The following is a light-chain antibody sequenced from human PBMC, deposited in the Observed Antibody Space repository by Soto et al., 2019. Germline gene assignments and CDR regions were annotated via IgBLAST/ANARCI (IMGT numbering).Light chain of an antibody. CDR2: EGS. V-gene: IGLV2-23*01. Sequence: QSALTQPASVSGSPGQSITISCTGTSSDVGSYNLVSWYQQHPGKAPKLMIYEGSKRPSGVSHRFSGSKSGNTASLTISGLHAEDEADYYCCSYAGSSTYVFGTGTKLTVL. J-gene: IGLJ1*01. CDR1: SSDVGSYNL. CDR3: CSYAGSSTYV.